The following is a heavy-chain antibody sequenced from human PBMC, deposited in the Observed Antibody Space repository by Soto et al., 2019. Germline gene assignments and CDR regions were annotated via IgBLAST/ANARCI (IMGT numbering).Heavy chain of an antibody. D-gene: IGHD4-4*01. CDR3: ADFSTTMTTGYFDD. CDR2: LYWDDDD. V-gene: IGHV2-5*02. Sequence: QITLKESGPALVKPTQTLTLPCSFSGFSLSSGGVGVVWVRQPPGKALEWLALLYWDDDDRYSPSLRSRSTITKDTSKNRVVLTVSKMDPVGAATYYCADFSTTMTTGYFDDWGQGILVTVSS. J-gene: IGHJ4*02. CDR1: GFSLSSGGVG.